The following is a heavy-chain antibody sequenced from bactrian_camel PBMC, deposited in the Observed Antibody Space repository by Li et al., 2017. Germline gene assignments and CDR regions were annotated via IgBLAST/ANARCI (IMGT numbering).Heavy chain of an antibody. CDR1: GYTGPGSNYC. J-gene: IGHJ4*01. Sequence: QVQLVESGGGAVQAGGSLRLSCVASGYTGPGSNYCMAWFREAPGKRREGVATIDTGGNPSYVDSVEGRFTISHDNAKNTLYLQMNSLKPEDTAIYYCAAAKGLPDLLRGGYLSARSYNYWGRGTQVTVS. CDR2: IDTGGNP. CDR3: AAAKGLPDLLRGGYLSARSYNY. D-gene: IGHD3*01. V-gene: IGHV3S26*01.